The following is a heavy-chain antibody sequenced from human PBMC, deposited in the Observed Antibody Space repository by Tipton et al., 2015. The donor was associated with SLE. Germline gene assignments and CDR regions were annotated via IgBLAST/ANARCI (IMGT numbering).Heavy chain of an antibody. CDR1: GGSISRSSHY. CDR3: ARHSGSPYYFDF. J-gene: IGHJ4*02. V-gene: IGHV4-61*05. D-gene: IGHD1-26*01. CDR2: IYYTGST. Sequence: TLSLTCTVSGGSISRSSHYWGWIRQPPGKGLEWIGYIYYTGSTHYNPSLESRVTLSVDTSKNQFSLNLASVTAADTAIYYCARHSGSPYYFDFWGQGTLVTVPS.